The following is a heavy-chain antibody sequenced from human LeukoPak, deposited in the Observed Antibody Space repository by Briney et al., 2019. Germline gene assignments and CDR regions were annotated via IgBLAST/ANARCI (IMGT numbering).Heavy chain of an antibody. V-gene: IGHV3-66*01. CDR2: IYSGGST. Sequence: QSGGSLRLSCAASGFTVGSNYMSWVRQAPGKGLEWVSVIYSGGSTYYADSVKGRLTISRDNSKNTLYLQMNSLRAEDTAVYYCAREQWLDSSHYYYYGMDVWGQGTTVTVSS. J-gene: IGHJ6*02. CDR3: AREQWLDSSHYYYYGMDV. CDR1: GFTVGSNY. D-gene: IGHD6-19*01.